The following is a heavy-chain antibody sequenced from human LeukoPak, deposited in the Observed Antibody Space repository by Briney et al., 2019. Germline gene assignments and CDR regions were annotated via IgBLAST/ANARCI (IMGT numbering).Heavy chain of an antibody. CDR3: AGIRSSWDPYFDY. Sequence: ASVKVSCTVSGYTLTELSMHWVRQAPGKGLGWMGGFDPEDGETIYAQKFQGRVTMTEDTSTDTAYMELSSLRSEDTAVYYCAGIRSSWDPYFDYWGQGTLVTVSS. V-gene: IGHV1-24*01. CDR2: FDPEDGET. J-gene: IGHJ4*02. D-gene: IGHD6-13*01. CDR1: GYTLTELS.